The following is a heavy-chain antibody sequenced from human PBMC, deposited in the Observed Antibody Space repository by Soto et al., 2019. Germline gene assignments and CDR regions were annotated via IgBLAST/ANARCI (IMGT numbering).Heavy chain of an antibody. CDR1: GYTFTSYY. V-gene: IGHV1-46*03. J-gene: IGHJ6*02. D-gene: IGHD6-19*01. CDR3: AKTGYSSGWYNNYYYYGMDV. CDR2: INPSGGST. Sequence: ASVKVSCKASGYTFTSYYMHWVRQAPGQGLEWMGIINPSGGSTSYAQKFQGRVTMTRDTSTSTVYMELSSLRSEDTAVYYCAKTGYSSGWYNNYYYYGMDVWGQGTTVTAP.